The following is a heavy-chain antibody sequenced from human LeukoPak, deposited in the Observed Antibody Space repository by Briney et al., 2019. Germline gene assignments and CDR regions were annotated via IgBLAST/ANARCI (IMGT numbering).Heavy chain of an antibody. J-gene: IGHJ3*02. CDR3: AREVDTAMVGAFDI. V-gene: IGHV4-4*02. CDR2: IYHSGST. Sequence: PSGTLSLTCAVSGGSISSGNWWSWVRQPPGKGLEWIGQIYHSGSTNYNPSLKSRVTISVDTSKNQFSLKLSSVTAADTAVYYCAREVDTAMVGAFDIWGQGTMVTVSS. D-gene: IGHD5-18*01. CDR1: GGSISSGNW.